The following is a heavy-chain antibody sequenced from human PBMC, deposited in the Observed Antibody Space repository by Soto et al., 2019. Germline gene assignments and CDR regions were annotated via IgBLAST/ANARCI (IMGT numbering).Heavy chain of an antibody. J-gene: IGHJ3*02. CDR1: GYTFTSYG. CDR2: ISAYNGNT. CDR3: ARSIMIGGEAVADAFDI. D-gene: IGHD3-10*02. V-gene: IGHV1-18*01. Sequence: QVQLVQSGAEVKKPGASVKVSCKASGYTFTSYGISWVRQAPGQGLEWMGWISAYNGNTNYAQKLQGRVTMTTDTSTCTAYMELRSLRSDDTAVYYCARSIMIGGEAVADAFDIWGQGTMVTVSS.